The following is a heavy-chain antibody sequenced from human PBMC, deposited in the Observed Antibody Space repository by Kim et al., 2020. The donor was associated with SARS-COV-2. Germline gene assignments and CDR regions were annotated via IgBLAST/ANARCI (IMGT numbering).Heavy chain of an antibody. V-gene: IGHV1-69*08. Sequence: SVKVSCKTSGGSFGSYTVTWVRQAPGQGLEWLARINPIQGKTDNAQKFQDRITTSADRSTTTAFMEMDRLTSEDTAVYYCGGEKKTAGVVDSWGQGTLVTVSS. J-gene: IGHJ4*02. D-gene: IGHD2-21*01. CDR3: GGEKKTAGVVDS. CDR2: INPIQGKT. CDR1: GGSFGSYT.